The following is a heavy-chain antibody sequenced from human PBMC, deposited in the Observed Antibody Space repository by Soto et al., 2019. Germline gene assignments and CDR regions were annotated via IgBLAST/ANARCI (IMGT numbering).Heavy chain of an antibody. J-gene: IGHJ6*03. V-gene: IGHV3-33*01. CDR1: GFTFSSYG. CDR3: ARGGTRGWHDYYYYYYYMDV. D-gene: IGHD3-16*01. CDR2: IWYDGSNK. Sequence: PGGPLRLSCAASGFTFSSYGMHWVRQAPGKGLEWVAVIWYDGSNKYYADSVKGRFTISRDNSKNTLYLQMNSLRAEDTAVYYCARGGTRGWHDYYYYYYYMDVWGKGTTVTVSS.